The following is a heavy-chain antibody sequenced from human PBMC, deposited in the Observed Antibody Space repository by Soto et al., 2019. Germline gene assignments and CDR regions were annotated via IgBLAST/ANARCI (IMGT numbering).Heavy chain of an antibody. CDR2: IHKTGST. CDR3: ASSKSRGSGTSTFYYYGMDV. CDR1: GGSMSSGYYY. D-gene: IGHD3-10*01. V-gene: IGHV4-31*03. J-gene: IGHJ6*02. Sequence: QVQLQESGPGLVKPSQTLSLTCSVSGGSMSSGYYYWTWIRQHPGKGLEWMGYIHKTGSTYYNPSLKSRVSFSIDTSKNQFSLNLSSVTAADTAVYYCASSKSRGSGTSTFYYYGMDVWGQGTTVTVSS.